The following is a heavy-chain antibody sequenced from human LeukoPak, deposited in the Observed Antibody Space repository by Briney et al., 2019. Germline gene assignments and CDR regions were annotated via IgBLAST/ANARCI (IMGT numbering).Heavy chain of an antibody. Sequence: GGSLRLSCAVSGITLSNYGMSWVRQAPGKGLEWVAGISGSGGRTNYADAVKVRSTISRDNAKNTLFLQMSSLRVEDTAVYFCAKRGVVIRVILVGFHKEAYYFDSWGQGALVTVSS. CDR1: GITLSNYG. D-gene: IGHD3-22*01. CDR3: AKRGVVIRVILVGFHKEAYYFDS. V-gene: IGHV3-23*01. CDR2: ISGSGGRT. J-gene: IGHJ4*02.